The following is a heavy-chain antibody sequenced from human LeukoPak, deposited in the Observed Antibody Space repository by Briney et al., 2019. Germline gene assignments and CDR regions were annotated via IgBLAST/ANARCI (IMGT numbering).Heavy chain of an antibody. CDR1: GGSISSSY. Sequence: SETLSLTCTVSGGSISSSYWSWIRQPPGKGLEWIGCIYYSGSTNYNPSLKSRVTISVDTSRKQFSLKLTSVTAADTAVYYCATRPARGSGPYYPYFDYWGQGTLVTVSS. V-gene: IGHV4-59*01. CDR3: ATRPARGSGPYYPYFDY. J-gene: IGHJ4*02. D-gene: IGHD3-22*01. CDR2: IYYSGST.